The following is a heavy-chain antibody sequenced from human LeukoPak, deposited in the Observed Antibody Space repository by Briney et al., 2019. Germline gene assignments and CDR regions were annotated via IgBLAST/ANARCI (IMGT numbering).Heavy chain of an antibody. CDR3: ARERYYDSSGYYYSGSDAFDI. D-gene: IGHD3-22*01. CDR2: INPSGGST. CDR1: GYTFTSYY. V-gene: IGHV1-46*01. J-gene: IGHJ3*02. Sequence: ASVKVSCKASGYTFTSYYMHWVRQAPGQGLEWMGIINPSGGSTSYAQKFQGRVTMTRDMSTSTVYMELSSLRSDDTAVYYCARERYYDSSGYYYSGSDAFDIWGQGTMVTVSS.